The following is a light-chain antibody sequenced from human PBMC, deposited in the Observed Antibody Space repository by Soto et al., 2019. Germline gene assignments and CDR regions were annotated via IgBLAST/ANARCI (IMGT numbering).Light chain of an antibody. V-gene: IGLV2-14*01. CDR2: EVT. J-gene: IGLJ2*01. Sequence: LTQPHSVSGSPGQSITISCTGTSGDIGGYNYVSWYQQHPGKAPKLLISEVTNRPSGVSNRFSGSKSGNTASLTISGLQAEDEADYYCSSYTTNITPVVFGGGTKLTVL. CDR3: SSYTTNITPVV. CDR1: SGDIGGYNY.